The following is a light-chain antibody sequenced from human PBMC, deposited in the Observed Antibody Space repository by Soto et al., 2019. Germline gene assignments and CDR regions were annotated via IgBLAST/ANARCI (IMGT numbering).Light chain of an antibody. CDR3: QKYYSSPPA. CDR2: WAS. Sequence: DIVMTQSPDSLAVSLGERATINCKSNRTIFYSSTNKKYLDWYQEKPGQPPKQLIYWASTRQSGVPDRLSGSGSGTEFTITIMRRQAEDVASYSCQKYYSSPPAFVQGTEVEIK. CDR1: RTIFYSSTNKKY. J-gene: IGKJ1*01. V-gene: IGKV4-1*01.